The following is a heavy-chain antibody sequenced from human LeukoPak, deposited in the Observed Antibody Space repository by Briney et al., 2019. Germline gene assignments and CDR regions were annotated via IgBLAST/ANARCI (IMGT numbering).Heavy chain of an antibody. D-gene: IGHD1-1*01. CDR3: ARASNGAGDY. J-gene: IGHJ4*02. CDR1: GFTFSSYW. Sequence: QPGGSLRLSCAASGFTFSSYWMPWVRQAPGKGLVWVSCINIDGSSTSYADSVKGRFTISRDNAKNTLYLHMNSLRAEDTAVYYCARASNGAGDYWGQGTLVTVSS. CDR2: INIDGSST. V-gene: IGHV3-74*01.